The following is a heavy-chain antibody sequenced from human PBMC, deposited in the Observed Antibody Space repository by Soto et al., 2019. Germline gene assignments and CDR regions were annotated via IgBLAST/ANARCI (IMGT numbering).Heavy chain of an antibody. D-gene: IGHD3-3*01. CDR1: GGSISSRSYY. Sequence: TSETLSLTCTVSGGSISSRSYYWGWIRQPPGKRQERIGSIYYSGSTYYNPSLKSRVTISVDTSKNHFSLKLSSVTAADTAVYYCARHGDYDFWSGYYYGFDYWGQGTLVTVSS. V-gene: IGHV4-39*01. CDR2: IYYSGST. CDR3: ARHGDYDFWSGYYYGFDY. J-gene: IGHJ4*02.